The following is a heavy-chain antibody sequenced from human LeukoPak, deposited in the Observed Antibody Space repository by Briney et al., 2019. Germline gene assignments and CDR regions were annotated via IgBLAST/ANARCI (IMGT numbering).Heavy chain of an antibody. CDR1: VGTFSSYA. CDR3: ARDRGSGSYYKNY. D-gene: IGHD3-10*01. J-gene: IGHJ4*02. Sequence: SVKVSCKASVGTFSSYAISWVRQAPGQGLEWMGRIIPILGIANYAQKFQGRVTITADKSTSTAYMELSSLRSEDTAVYYCARDRGSGSYYKNYWGQGTLVTVSS. V-gene: IGHV1-69*04. CDR2: IIPILGIA.